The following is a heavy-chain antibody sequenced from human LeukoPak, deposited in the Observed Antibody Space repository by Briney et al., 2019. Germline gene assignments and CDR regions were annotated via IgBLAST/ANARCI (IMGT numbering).Heavy chain of an antibody. CDR1: GGTFSSYA. CDR2: IIPIFGTA. J-gene: IGHJ4*02. Sequence: WASVKVSCKASGGTFSSYAISWVRQAPGQGLEWMGGIIPIFGTANYAQKFQGRVTITADESTSTAYMELSSLRSEDTAVYYCARGREWELLPSFFDYWGQGTLVTVSS. D-gene: IGHD1-26*01. V-gene: IGHV1-69*13. CDR3: ARGREWELLPSFFDY.